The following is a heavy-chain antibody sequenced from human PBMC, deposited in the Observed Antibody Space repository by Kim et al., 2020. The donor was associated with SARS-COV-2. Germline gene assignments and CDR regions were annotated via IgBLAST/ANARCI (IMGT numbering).Heavy chain of an antibody. Sequence: SVKVSCKASGGTFRSYAISWVRQAPGQGLEWMGGIIPIFGTANYAQKFQGRVTIIADEFTSTAYMELSSLRSEDTALYYCASGLSSGSPLDYWGQGTLVTVSS. V-gene: IGHV1-69*13. J-gene: IGHJ4*02. CDR2: IIPIFGTA. CDR1: GGTFRSYA. D-gene: IGHD3-10*02. CDR3: ASGLSSGSPLDY.